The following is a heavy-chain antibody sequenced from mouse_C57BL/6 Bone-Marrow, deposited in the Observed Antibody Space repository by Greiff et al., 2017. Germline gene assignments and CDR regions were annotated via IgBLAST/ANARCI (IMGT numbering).Heavy chain of an antibody. D-gene: IGHD1-1*01. V-gene: IGHV1-19*01. CDR1: GYTFTDYY. CDR2: IHPYNGGT. CDR3: ARRYCYGSNGDY. Sequence: EVQLQQSGPVLVKPGASVKMSCKASGYTFTDYYMNWVKQSHGKSLEWIGVIHPYNGGTSYNQKFKGKATLTVDKSSSTAYMELNGLTSEDSAVYYCARRYCYGSNGDYWGQGTTLTVSS. J-gene: IGHJ2*01.